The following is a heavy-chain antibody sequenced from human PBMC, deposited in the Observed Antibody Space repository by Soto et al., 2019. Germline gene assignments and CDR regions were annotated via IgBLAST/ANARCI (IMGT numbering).Heavy chain of an antibody. Sequence: QVQLQESGPGLVKPSQTLSLTCTVSGGSISSGGYYWSWIRQHPGKGLEGIGYIYYSGSTYYNPSLKSRVTISVDTSKNQFSLKLSSVTAADTAVYYCARDQNSGSHFDYWGQGTLVTVSS. CDR1: GGSISSGGYY. CDR3: ARDQNSGSHFDY. D-gene: IGHD3-10*01. CDR2: IYYSGST. V-gene: IGHV4-31*03. J-gene: IGHJ4*02.